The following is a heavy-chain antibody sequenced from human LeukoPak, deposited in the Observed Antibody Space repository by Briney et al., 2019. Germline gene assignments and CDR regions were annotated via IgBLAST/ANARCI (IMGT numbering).Heavy chain of an antibody. CDR3: ARVNSSSWYYSDY. CDR2: IYYSGST. V-gene: IGHV4-31*03. J-gene: IGHJ4*02. CDR1: GGSISSGCYY. Sequence: TSETLSLICTVSGGSISSGCYYWSWIRQHPGKGLEWIGYIYYSGSTYYNPSLKSRVTISVDTSKNQFSLKLSSVTAADTAVYYCARVNSSSWYYSDYWGQGTLVTVSS. D-gene: IGHD6-13*01.